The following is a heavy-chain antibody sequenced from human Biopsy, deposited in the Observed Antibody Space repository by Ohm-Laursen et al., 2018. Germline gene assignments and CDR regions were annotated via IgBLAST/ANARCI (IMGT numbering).Heavy chain of an antibody. D-gene: IGHD3-3*01. CDR1: GDSMCTYY. CDR3: ARVRGGFLEWFDY. CDR2: IYYSGTT. J-gene: IGHJ5*01. V-gene: IGHV4-59*01. Sequence: SQTLSLTCTVSGDSMCTYYWTWIRQPPGKGLEWIAYIYYSGTTNKNTSVKSRVTISVDTSKRQLYLELSSVTAADTAIYYCARVRGGFLEWFDYWGQGTLITVSS.